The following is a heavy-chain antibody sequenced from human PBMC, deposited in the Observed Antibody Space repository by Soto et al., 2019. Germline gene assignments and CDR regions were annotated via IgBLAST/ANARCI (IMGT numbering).Heavy chain of an antibody. D-gene: IGHD3-3*01. J-gene: IGHJ4*02. CDR2: IYHSGST. CDR1: GGSISSGGYS. Sequence: QLQLQESGSGLVRPSQTLSLTCAVSGGSISSGGYSWSWIRQPPGKGLEWIGYIYHSGSTYYNPSLKSRVTISVDRSKNQFSLKLSSVTAADTAVYYCARVGFLEWLAIDYWGQGTLVTVSS. V-gene: IGHV4-30-2*01. CDR3: ARVGFLEWLAIDY.